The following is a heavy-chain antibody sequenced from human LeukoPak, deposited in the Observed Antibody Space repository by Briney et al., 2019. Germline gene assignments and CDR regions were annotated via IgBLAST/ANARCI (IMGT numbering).Heavy chain of an antibody. D-gene: IGHD3-10*01. CDR2: ISSSSSYI. V-gene: IGHV3-21*01. CDR3: ARDRSYYYGSGSYFEFDY. Sequence: TGGSLRLSCAASGFTFSSYSMNWVRQAPGKGLEWVSSISSSSSYIYYADSVKGRFTISRDNAKNSLYLQMNSLRAEDTAVYYCARDRSYYYGSGSYFEFDYWGQGTLVTVSS. J-gene: IGHJ4*02. CDR1: GFTFSSYS.